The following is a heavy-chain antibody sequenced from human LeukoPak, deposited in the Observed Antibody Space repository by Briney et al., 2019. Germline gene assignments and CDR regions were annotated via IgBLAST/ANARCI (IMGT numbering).Heavy chain of an antibody. D-gene: IGHD6-13*01. CDR1: GYTFTGYY. CDR3: ARDLRIAAAGKGRFDP. V-gene: IGHV1-18*04. J-gene: IGHJ5*02. CDR2: IIPIFGTA. Sequence: ASVKVSCKASGYTFTGYYMHWVRQAPGQGLEWMGGIIPIFGTANYAQKLQGRVTMTTDTSTSTAYMELRSLRSDDTAVYYCARDLRIAAAGKGRFDPWGQGTLVTVSS.